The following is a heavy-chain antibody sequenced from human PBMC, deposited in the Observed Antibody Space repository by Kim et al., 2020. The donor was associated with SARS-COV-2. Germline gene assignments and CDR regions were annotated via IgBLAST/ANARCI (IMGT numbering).Heavy chain of an antibody. J-gene: IGHJ4*02. V-gene: IGHV4-39*01. D-gene: IGHD4-17*01. CDR3: ARVDDYGDYNCVDY. Sequence: NPSLKRRVTISVDTSKNQFSLKLSSVTAADTAVYYCARVDDYGDYNCVDYWGQGTLVTVSS.